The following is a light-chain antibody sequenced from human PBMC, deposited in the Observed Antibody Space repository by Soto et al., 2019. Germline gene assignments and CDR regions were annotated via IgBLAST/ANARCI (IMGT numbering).Light chain of an antibody. CDR2: EVS. CDR3: SSYAGSNSWDVV. V-gene: IGLV2-8*01. J-gene: IGLJ2*01. CDR1: SSDVGGYNY. Sequence: QSVLTQPPSASGSPGQSVTISCTGTSSDVGGYNYVSWYQQHPGKAPKLMIYEVSKRPSGVPDRFSGSKSGNTASLTVSGLQAVDEADYDCSSYAGSNSWDVVFGGGTKLTVL.